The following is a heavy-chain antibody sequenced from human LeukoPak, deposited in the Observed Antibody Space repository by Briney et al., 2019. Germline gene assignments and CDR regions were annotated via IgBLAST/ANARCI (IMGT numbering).Heavy chain of an antibody. D-gene: IGHD3-22*01. CDR1: GISFSSYW. CDR2: IKNDGTHK. CDR3: ASPHDTSGNG. J-gene: IGHJ4*02. V-gene: IGHV3-7*01. Sequence: GGSLRLSCVASGISFSSYWMAWVRQAPGKGLEWVANIKNDGTHKFYADSVKGRFTISRDNAKNSLFLEMNSLTADDTALYFCASPHDTSGNGWGQGPLVTVSP.